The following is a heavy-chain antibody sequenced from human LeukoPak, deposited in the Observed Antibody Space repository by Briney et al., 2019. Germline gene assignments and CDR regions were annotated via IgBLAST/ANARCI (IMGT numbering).Heavy chain of an antibody. J-gene: IGHJ4*02. D-gene: IGHD5/OR15-5a*01. CDR1: GGSFSAFY. CDR3: ARNRVSTIYGKFDY. V-gene: IGHV4-59*01. Sequence: KPSETLSLTCTVSGGSFSAFYWSWIRQPPGKGLQWIGYVSYTGSTNHTGSTNYNPSLKSRVNISVDTSNNQFSLTLSSLTAADTAVYFCARNRVSTIYGKFDYWGQGTLVTVSS. CDR2: VSYTGSTNHTGST.